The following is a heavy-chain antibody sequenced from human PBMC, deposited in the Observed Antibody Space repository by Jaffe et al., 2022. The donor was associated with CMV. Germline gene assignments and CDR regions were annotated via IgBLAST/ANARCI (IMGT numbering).Heavy chain of an antibody. J-gene: IGHJ5*02. CDR3: ARAVDIVLMVYAHPGGTWFDP. D-gene: IGHD2-8*01. CDR1: GGSFSGYY. CDR2: INHSGST. Sequence: QVQLQQWGAGLLKPSETLSLTCAVYGGSFSGYYWSWIRQPPGKGLEWIGEINHSGSTNYNPSLKSRVTISVDTSKNQFSLKLSSVTAADTAVYYCARAVDIVLMVYAHPGGTWFDPWGQGTLVTVSS. V-gene: IGHV4-34*01.